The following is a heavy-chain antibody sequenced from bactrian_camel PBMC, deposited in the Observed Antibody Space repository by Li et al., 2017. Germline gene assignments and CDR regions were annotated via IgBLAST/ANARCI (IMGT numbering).Heavy chain of an antibody. CDR2: IYNGDNV. CDR1: GFTLSSVY. J-gene: IGHJ4*01. D-gene: IGHD2*01. CDR3: AAAARTWYQDPIRGWLDPREYNY. V-gene: IGHV3S10*01. Sequence: DVQLVESGGGIVQPGGSLRLSCAASGFTLSSVYMSWVRQAPGKGPEWIATIYNGDNVRSRDSVKGRFTVSRDSAKNTLYLQLNTLEIGDTAMYYCAAAARTWYQDPIRGWLDPREYNYWGQGTQVTVS.